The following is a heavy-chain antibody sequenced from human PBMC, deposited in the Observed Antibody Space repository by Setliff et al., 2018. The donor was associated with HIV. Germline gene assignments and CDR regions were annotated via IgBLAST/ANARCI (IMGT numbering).Heavy chain of an antibody. J-gene: IGHJ4*02. CDR3: ASDISPDDGYNRLHYFDY. D-gene: IGHD5-12*01. CDR2: INHSGRT. Sequence: SETLSLTCTVSGGSISSYYWGWIRQPPGKGLEWIGEINHSGRTIQSPSLGSRVTISVDTSKNQFSLRLNSVTAADTAVYYCASDISPDDGYNRLHYFDYWGQGTLVTVSS. CDR1: GGSISSYY. V-gene: IGHV4-34*01.